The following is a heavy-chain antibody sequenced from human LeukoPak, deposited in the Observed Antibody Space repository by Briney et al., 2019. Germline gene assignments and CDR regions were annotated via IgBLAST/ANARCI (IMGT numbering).Heavy chain of an antibody. Sequence: SETLSLTCTVSGGSISSYYWSWIRQPPGKGLEWIGSIYYSGSTYYNPSLKSRVTISVDTSKNQFSLKLSSVTAADTAVYYCARGFGNYRLYYYYYMDVWGKGTTVTVSS. D-gene: IGHD4-11*01. CDR1: GGSISSYY. J-gene: IGHJ6*03. CDR3: ARGFGNYRLYYYYYMDV. V-gene: IGHV4-59*12. CDR2: IYYSGST.